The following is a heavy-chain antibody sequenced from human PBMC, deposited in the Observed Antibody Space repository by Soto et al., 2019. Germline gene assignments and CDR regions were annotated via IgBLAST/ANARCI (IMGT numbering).Heavy chain of an antibody. V-gene: IGHV3-23*01. J-gene: IGHJ4*02. D-gene: IGHD5-18*01. Sequence: PGGSLRLSCAASGFTFSSYAMSWVRQAPGKGLEWVSAISGSGGSTYYADSVKGRFTISRDNSKNTLYLQMNSLRAEDTAVYYCAKLAGPGYSYGPYYFDYWGQGTLVTVSS. CDR3: AKLAGPGYSYGPYYFDY. CDR2: ISGSGGST. CDR1: GFTFSSYA.